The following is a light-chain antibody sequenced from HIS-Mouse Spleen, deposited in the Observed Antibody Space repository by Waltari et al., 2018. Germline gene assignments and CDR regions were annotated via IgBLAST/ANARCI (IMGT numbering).Light chain of an antibody. V-gene: IGKV4-1*01. J-gene: IGKJ4*01. Sequence: DIVMTQSPDSLAVSLGERATINCKSSQIVLYSSNNKNYLAWYQQKPGQHPKLLIYWASTRESGVPDRFSGSGSGTDFTLTISSLQAEDVAVYYCQQYYSTPLTFGGGTKVEIK. CDR1: QIVLYSSNNKNY. CDR3: QQYYSTPLT. CDR2: WAS.